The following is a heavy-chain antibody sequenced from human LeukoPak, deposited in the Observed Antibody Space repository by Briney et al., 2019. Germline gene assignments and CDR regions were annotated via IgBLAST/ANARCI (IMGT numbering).Heavy chain of an antibody. CDR1: GGSFSGYY. D-gene: IGHD4-17*01. Sequence: SETLSLTCAVYGGSFSGYYWSWIRQPPGKGLEWIGEINHSGSTNYNPSLKSRVTISVDTSKNQFSLKLSSVTAADTAVYYCARGETLTLDYWGQGTLVTVSS. CDR3: ARGETLTLDY. CDR2: INHSGST. J-gene: IGHJ4*02. V-gene: IGHV4-34*01.